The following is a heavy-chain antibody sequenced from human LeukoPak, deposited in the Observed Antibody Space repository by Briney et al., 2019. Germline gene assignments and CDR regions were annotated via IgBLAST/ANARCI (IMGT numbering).Heavy chain of an antibody. V-gene: IGHV3-21*01. Sequence: GGSLRLSCAASGSTFSSYSMNWVRQAPGKGLEWVSSISSSSNYIYYADSVKGRFTISRDNAKNSLYLQMNSLRAEDTAVYYCARDGAFDYWGQGALVTVSS. CDR3: ARDGAFDY. J-gene: IGHJ4*02. CDR2: ISSSSNYI. D-gene: IGHD3-16*01. CDR1: GSTFSSYS.